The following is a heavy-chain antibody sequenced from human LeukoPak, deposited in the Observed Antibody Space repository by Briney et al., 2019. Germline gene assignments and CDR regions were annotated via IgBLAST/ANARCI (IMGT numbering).Heavy chain of an antibody. V-gene: IGHV1-2*02. J-gene: IGHJ4*02. Sequence: ASVKVSCKASGYTFTGYYMHWVRQAPGQGLEWMGWINPNSGGTNYAQKFQGRVTMTRDTSISTAYMELSRLRSDDTAVYYCARVSRVDYDTSGRIFDSWGQGTLVTVSS. CDR1: GYTFTGYY. CDR2: INPNSGGT. CDR3: ARVSRVDYDTSGRIFDS. D-gene: IGHD3-22*01.